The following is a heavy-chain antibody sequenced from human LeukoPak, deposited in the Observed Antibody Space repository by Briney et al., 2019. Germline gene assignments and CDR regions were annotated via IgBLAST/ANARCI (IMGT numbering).Heavy chain of an antibody. D-gene: IGHD2-2*01. CDR3: AKRHCSSTSCHSDY. CDR1: GFTFSSYA. Sequence: PGGSLRLSCAASGFTFSSYAMSWVRQAPGKGLEWVSAISGGGGSTYYADSVKGRFTISRDNSKNTLYLQMNSLRAEDTAVYYCAKRHCSSTSCHSDYWGQGTLVTVSS. J-gene: IGHJ4*02. V-gene: IGHV3-23*01. CDR2: ISGGGGST.